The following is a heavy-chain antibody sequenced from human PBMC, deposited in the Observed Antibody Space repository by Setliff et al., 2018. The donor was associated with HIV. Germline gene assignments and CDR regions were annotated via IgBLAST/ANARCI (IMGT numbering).Heavy chain of an antibody. J-gene: IGHJ2*01. CDR2: IYSGDSGGST. D-gene: IGHD4-4*01. V-gene: IGHV3-53*01. Sequence: LRLSCVVSGFTVSSNYMSWVRQAPGKGLEWVSVIYSGDSGGSTYYADSVKGRFTISRDNSKNTLYLQMNSLRAEDTAVYYCTRDYRNLGFDLWGRGSLVTVSS. CDR1: GFTVSSNY. CDR3: TRDYRNLGFDL.